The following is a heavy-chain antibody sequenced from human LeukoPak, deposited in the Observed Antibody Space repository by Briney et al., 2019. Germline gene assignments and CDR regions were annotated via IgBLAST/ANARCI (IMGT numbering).Heavy chain of an antibody. J-gene: IGHJ4*02. V-gene: IGHV3-21*01. Sequence: PGGSLRLSCAASGFTFSSYGMHWVRQAPGKGLQWVSSISRSSSYIYYADSVKGRFTISRDNARNSLYLQMNSLRAEDTAVYYCARAPPGRDLLGGFDFWGQGIRVTVSS. CDR1: GFTFSSYG. CDR2: ISRSSSYI. CDR3: ARAPPGRDLLGGFDF. D-gene: IGHD2-15*01.